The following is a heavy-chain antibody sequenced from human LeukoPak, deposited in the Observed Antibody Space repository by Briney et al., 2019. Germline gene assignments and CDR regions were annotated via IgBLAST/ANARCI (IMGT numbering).Heavy chain of an antibody. D-gene: IGHD6-13*01. CDR3: LKGSQGPIWQQLVPDH. CDR1: GFAFSSYA. J-gene: IGHJ4*02. V-gene: IGHV3-64D*06. CDR2: ISSNGGNT. Sequence: GRSLRLCCLASGFAFSSYAMHSVRQAPGEGLEHVSTISSNGGNTYYADSVKGRFTISRDTSKNTLYLQMSSLRGDDTAVYYCLKGSQGPIWQQLVPDHWGQGTLVTVSS.